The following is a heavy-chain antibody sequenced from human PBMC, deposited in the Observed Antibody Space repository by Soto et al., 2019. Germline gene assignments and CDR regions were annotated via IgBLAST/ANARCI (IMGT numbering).Heavy chain of an antibody. V-gene: IGHV3-11*06. J-gene: IGHJ4*02. CDR1: GFTFSDYY. D-gene: IGHD1-1*01. CDR3: VRVGDRNEYYFDY. CDR2: ISSSGSYT. Sequence: QVQLVESGGGVVKPGGALRLSCAASGFTFSDYYMSWIRQAPGKGLEWVSHISSSGSYTNYADSVKGRFAISRDNAKNSLYRQISSLRAEDTSVYYCVRVGDRNEYYFDYWGQGTLVTVSS.